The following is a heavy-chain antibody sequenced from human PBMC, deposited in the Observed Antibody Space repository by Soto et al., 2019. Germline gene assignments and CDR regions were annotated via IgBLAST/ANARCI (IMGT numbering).Heavy chain of an antibody. D-gene: IGHD5-12*01. CDR2: INTNTGNP. J-gene: IGHJ6*02. CDR1: GYTFTSYA. V-gene: IGHV7-4-1*01. Sequence: GASVKVSCKASGYTFTSYAMNWVRQAPGQGLEWMGWINTNTGNPTYAQGFTGRFVFSLDTSVSTAYLQICSLKAKDTAVYYCARGQSGYDSYYYGMDVWGQGTTVTVSS. CDR3: ARGQSGYDSYYYGMDV.